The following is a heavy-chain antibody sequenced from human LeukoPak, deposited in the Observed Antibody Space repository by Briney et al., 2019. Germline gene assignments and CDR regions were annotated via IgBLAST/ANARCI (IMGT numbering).Heavy chain of an antibody. CDR2: INPGGGST. Sequence: GASVKVSCKASGCTFTTYYMHWVRQAPGQGLEWRGIINPGGGSTSYAQKFQGRVTMTRDTSTNTVYMELSSLRSEDTAVYYCARGGTYYYDSMAYWGQGTLVTVSS. J-gene: IGHJ4*02. V-gene: IGHV1-46*01. CDR3: ARGGTYYYDSMAY. D-gene: IGHD3-22*01. CDR1: GCTFTTYY.